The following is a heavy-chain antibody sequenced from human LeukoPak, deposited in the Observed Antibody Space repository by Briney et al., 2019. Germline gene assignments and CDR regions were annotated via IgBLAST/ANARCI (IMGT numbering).Heavy chain of an antibody. Sequence: PSETLSLTCAVYGGSFSGYYWSWIRQPPGKGLEWIGEINHSGSTNYNPSLKSRVTISVDTSKNQFSPKLSSVTAADTAVYYCARVPPRLRGAFDIWGQGTMVTVSS. V-gene: IGHV4-34*01. J-gene: IGHJ3*02. CDR2: INHSGST. CDR1: GGSFSGYY. CDR3: ARVPPRLRGAFDI. D-gene: IGHD3-10*01.